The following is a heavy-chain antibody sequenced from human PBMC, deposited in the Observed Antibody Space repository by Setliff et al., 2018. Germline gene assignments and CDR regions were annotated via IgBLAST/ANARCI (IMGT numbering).Heavy chain of an antibody. V-gene: IGHV1-18*01. CDR2: ISAYNGNT. CDR1: GYTFTSYA. D-gene: IGHD3-3*01. CDR3: ASDGQGNYNFWSGSYYYYGMDV. J-gene: IGHJ6*02. Sequence: GASVKVSCKASGYTFTSYAMNWVRQAPGQGLEWMGWISAYNGNTNYAQKLQGRVTMTTDTSTSTAYMELRSLRSDDTAVYYCASDGQGNYNFWSGSYYYYGMDVWGQGTTVTVSS.